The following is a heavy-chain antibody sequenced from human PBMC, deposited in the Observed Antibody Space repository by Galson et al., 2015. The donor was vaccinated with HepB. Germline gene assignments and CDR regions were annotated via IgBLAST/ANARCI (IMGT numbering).Heavy chain of an antibody. CDR2: IYYSGST. V-gene: IGHV4-39*01. J-gene: IGHJ4*02. CDR3: ARHVELLGYYFDY. D-gene: IGHD1-26*01. CDR1: GGSISSSSYY. Sequence: LSLTCTVSGGSISSSSYYWGWIRQPPGKGLEWIGSIYYSGSTYYNPSLKSRVTISVDTSKNQFSLKLSSVTAADTAVYYCARHVELLGYYFDYWGQGTLVTVSS.